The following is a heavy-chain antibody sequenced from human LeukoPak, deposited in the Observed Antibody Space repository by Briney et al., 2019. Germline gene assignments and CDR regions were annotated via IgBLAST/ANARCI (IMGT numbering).Heavy chain of an antibody. V-gene: IGHV1-8*01. CDR2: MNPNSGNT. CDR1: GYTFTSYD. Sequence: ASVKVSCKASGYTFTSYDINWVRQATGQGLEWMGWMNPNSGNTGYAQKFQGRVTITADESTSTAYMELSSLRSEDTAVYYCARGRSNYVESCFDYWGQGTLVTVSS. D-gene: IGHD4-11*01. J-gene: IGHJ4*02. CDR3: ARGRSNYVESCFDY.